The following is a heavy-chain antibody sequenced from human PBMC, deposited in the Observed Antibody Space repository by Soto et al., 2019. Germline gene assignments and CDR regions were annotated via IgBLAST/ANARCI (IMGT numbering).Heavy chain of an antibody. CDR2: IIPIFGTA. CDR3: ASGRGYSYGSAVLNDAFDI. J-gene: IGHJ3*02. V-gene: IGHV1-69*01. CDR1: GGTFSSYA. Sequence: QVQLVQSGAEVKKPGSSVRVSCKASGGTFSSYAISWVRQAPGQGLEWMGGIIPIFGTANYAQKFQGRVTITADESTSTAYMELSSLRSEDTAVYYCASGRGYSYGSAVLNDAFDIWGQGTMVTVSS. D-gene: IGHD5-18*01.